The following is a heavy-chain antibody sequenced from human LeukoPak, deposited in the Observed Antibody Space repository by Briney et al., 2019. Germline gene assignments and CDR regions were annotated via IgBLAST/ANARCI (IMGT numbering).Heavy chain of an antibody. CDR1: GFTFSSYA. Sequence: PGGSLRLSCAASGFTFSSYAMSWVRQAPGKGLEWVSAISGSGGSTYYADSVKGRFTISRDNSKNTLYLQMNSLRAEDTAVYYCAKGVSHSSGWYANYYYGMDVWGQGTTVTVSS. V-gene: IGHV3-23*01. CDR2: ISGSGGST. CDR3: AKGVSHSSGWYANYYYGMDV. J-gene: IGHJ6*02. D-gene: IGHD6-19*01.